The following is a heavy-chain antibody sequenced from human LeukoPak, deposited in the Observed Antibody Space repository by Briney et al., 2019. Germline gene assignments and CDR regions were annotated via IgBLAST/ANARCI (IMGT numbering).Heavy chain of an antibody. D-gene: IGHD3-22*01. J-gene: IGHJ2*01. CDR3: ASTAYYYDSSGYYADWYFDL. CDR1: GGSISSYY. V-gene: IGHV4-59*08. Sequence: SQTLSLTCAVSGGSISSYYWSWLRQPPGKGLEWIGYIYYSGSTNYNPSLKSRVTISVDTSKNQFSLKLSSVTAADTAVYYCASTAYYYDSSGYYADWYFDLWGRGTLVTVSS. CDR2: IYYSGST.